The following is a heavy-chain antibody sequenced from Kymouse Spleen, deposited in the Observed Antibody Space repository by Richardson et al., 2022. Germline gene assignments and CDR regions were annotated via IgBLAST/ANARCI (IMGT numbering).Heavy chain of an antibody. V-gene: IGHV4-39*01. J-gene: IGHJ3*02. CDR3: ARHLLLYYDILTGYSDAFDI. CDR2: IYYSGST. CDR1: GGSISSSSYY. D-gene: IGHD3-9*01. Sequence: QLQLQESGPGLVKPSETLSLTCTVSGGSISSSSYYWGWIRQPPGKGLEWIGSIYYSGSTYYNPSLKSRVTISVDTSKNQFSLKLSSVTAADTAVYYCARHLLLYYDILTGYSDAFDIWGQGTMVTVSS.